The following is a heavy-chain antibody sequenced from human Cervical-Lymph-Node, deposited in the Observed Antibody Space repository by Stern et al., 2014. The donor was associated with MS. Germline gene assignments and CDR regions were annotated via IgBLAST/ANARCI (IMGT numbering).Heavy chain of an antibody. CDR1: GGSVSGYY. D-gene: IGHD1-26*01. Sequence: QLQLQESGPGLVKPSETLSLTCTVSGGSVSGYYWGWIRQPPGKGLELIGYIYYSGTTNYNPSLKSRLAMSLDTSKNQFSLKLNSVTAADTAVYYCARGGRWEPDFDYWGQGTLVTVSS. CDR3: ARGGRWEPDFDY. J-gene: IGHJ4*02. V-gene: IGHV4-59*02. CDR2: IYYSGTT.